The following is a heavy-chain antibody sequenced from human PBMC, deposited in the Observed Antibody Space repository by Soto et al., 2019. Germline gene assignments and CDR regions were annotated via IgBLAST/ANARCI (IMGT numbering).Heavy chain of an antibody. J-gene: IGHJ3*02. D-gene: IGHD3-22*01. Sequence: ASVKVSCKASGYTFTGYYMHWVRQAPGQGLEWMGWINPNSGGTNYAQKFQGWVTMTRDTSISTAYMELSRLRSDDTAVYYCARDGLEIGPYYDSSVAALDSWGQGTMVTVSS. CDR3: ARDGLEIGPYYDSSVAALDS. V-gene: IGHV1-2*04. CDR1: GYTFTGYY. CDR2: INPNSGGT.